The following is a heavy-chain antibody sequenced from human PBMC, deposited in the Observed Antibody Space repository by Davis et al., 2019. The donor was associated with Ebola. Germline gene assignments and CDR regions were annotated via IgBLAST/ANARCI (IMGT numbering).Heavy chain of an antibody. Sequence: MPSETLSLTCAVYGGSFSGYSWSWIRQRPGKWLEWLGEINHSGSTNYNPSLKSRVTISVDTSKNQFSLKLSSVTAADTAVYYCARGDPTYCSGGSCYHNDPWGQGTLVTVSS. V-gene: IGHV4-34*01. D-gene: IGHD2-15*01. J-gene: IGHJ5*02. CDR2: INHSGST. CDR3: ARGDPTYCSGGSCYHNDP. CDR1: GGSFSGYS.